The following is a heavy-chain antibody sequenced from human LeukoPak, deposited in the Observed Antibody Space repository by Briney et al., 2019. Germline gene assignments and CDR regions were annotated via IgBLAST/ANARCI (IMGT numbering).Heavy chain of an antibody. D-gene: IGHD1-26*01. CDR1: GGSISSSNYY. J-gene: IGHJ4*02. CDR3: ARLNGNYYRFDD. V-gene: IGHV4-39*01. Sequence: SETLSLTCTVSGGSISSSNYYWGWIRQPPGKGLEWIGTIYYSGSTYYNPSLKSRVTISVDTSRNQFSLKLSSVTAADTAVYYCARLNGNYYRFDDWGQGILVTVSS. CDR2: IYYSGST.